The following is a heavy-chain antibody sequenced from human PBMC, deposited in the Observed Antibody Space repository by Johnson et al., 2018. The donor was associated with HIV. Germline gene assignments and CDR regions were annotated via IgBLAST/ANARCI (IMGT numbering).Heavy chain of an antibody. D-gene: IGHD1-26*01. Sequence: QVQLVESGGGVVQPGRSLRLSCAASGFTFSSYAMHWVRQAPGKGLEWVAVISYDGSNKYYADSVKGRFTISRDNSKNTLYLQMNSLRAEDTAVYYCAREQGSGSYSIHAFDIWGQGTMVTVYS. J-gene: IGHJ3*02. V-gene: IGHV3-30-3*01. CDR3: AREQGSGSYSIHAFDI. CDR2: ISYDGSNK. CDR1: GFTFSSYA.